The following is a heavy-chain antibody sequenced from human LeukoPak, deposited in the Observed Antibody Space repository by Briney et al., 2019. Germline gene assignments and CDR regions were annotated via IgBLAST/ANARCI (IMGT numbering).Heavy chain of an antibody. J-gene: IGHJ5*02. CDR2: IHASGDT. CDR1: GLTGSHNY. V-gene: IGHV3-53*01. Sequence: GGSLRLSCAASGLTGSHNYVSWVRQAPGKGLEWVSAIHASGDTCYADSVKGRFTISRDTSKNTLYLQINSLRVEDTAVYYCIVFGDSNHWGQGTLVTVSS. CDR3: IVFGDSNH. D-gene: IGHD4-17*01.